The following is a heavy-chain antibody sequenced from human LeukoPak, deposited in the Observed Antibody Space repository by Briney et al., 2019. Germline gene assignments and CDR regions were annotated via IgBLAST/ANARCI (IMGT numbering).Heavy chain of an antibody. CDR3: ARDANYHVSSNYYDAFDI. J-gene: IGHJ3*02. Sequence: GGSLRLSCAASGFSFSNYWMTWLRQAPGKGLEWVANIRGDESRKYYLDSVTGRFTISRDNAKNSLYLQMNSLRAEDTAVYYCARDANYHVSSNYYDAFDIWGQGTMVTVSS. CDR1: GFSFSNYW. CDR2: IRGDESRK. V-gene: IGHV3-7*01. D-gene: IGHD3-22*01.